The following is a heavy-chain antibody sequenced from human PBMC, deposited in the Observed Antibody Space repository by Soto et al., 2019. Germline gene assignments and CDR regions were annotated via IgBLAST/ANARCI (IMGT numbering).Heavy chain of an antibody. CDR2: ISYDGSNK. CDR1: GFTFSSYA. J-gene: IGHJ2*01. V-gene: IGHV3-30-3*01. Sequence: QVQLVESGGGVVQPGRSLRLSCAASGFTFSSYAMHWVRQAPGKGLEWVAVISYDGSNKYYADSVKGRFTISRDNSKNKLYLQMNSLRAEDTAVYYCAREGVRAAAGTVYFDLWGRGTLVTVSS. D-gene: IGHD6-13*01. CDR3: AREGVRAAAGTVYFDL.